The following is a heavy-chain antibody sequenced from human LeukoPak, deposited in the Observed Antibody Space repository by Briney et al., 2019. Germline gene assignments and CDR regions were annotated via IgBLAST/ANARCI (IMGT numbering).Heavy chain of an antibody. V-gene: IGHV1-69*13. J-gene: IGHJ1*01. Sequence: GASVKVSCKASGGTFSSYAISWARQAPGQGLEWMGGIIPIFGTANYAQKFQGRVTITADESTSTAYMELSSLRSEDTAVYYCARDRDYSDSSGYHFPEYFHHWGQGTLVTVSS. D-gene: IGHD3-22*01. CDR3: ARDRDYSDSSGYHFPEYFHH. CDR2: IIPIFGTA. CDR1: GGTFSSYA.